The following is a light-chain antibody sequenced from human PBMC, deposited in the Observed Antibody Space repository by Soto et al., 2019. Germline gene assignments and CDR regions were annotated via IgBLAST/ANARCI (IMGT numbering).Light chain of an antibody. J-gene: IGKJ1*01. CDR3: QQYNNWPSWT. Sequence: EIVMTQSPATLSVSPGERATLPCRASQSISIHLAWYQQKPGQAPRLLIYGASTRDTGTPARFSGSGSGTEFTLTISSLQSEDFAVYYCQQYNNWPSWTFGQGTKVEIK. CDR2: GAS. V-gene: IGKV3-15*01. CDR1: QSISIH.